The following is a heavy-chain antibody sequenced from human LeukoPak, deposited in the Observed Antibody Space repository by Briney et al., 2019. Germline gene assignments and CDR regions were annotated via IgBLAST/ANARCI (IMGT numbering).Heavy chain of an antibody. CDR2: ISSSGSTI. D-gene: IGHD3-10*02. J-gene: IGHJ6*04. CDR1: GFTFSSHE. V-gene: IGHV3-48*03. Sequence: LPGGSLRLSCAAAGFTFSSHEMNWVSQAPGRGLGWVSYISSSGSTIYYADSVKGRFTISRDKAKNSLYLQMNSLRAEVTAVYYCAELGITMIGGVWGKGTTVTISS. CDR3: AELGITMIGGV.